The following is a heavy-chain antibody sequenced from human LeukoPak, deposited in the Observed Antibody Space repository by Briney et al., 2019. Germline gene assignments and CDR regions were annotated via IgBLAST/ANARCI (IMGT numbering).Heavy chain of an antibody. CDR3: TRGPRNDP. CDR1: GYPFSTYE. Sequence: ASVKVSCKTSGYPFSTYEINWVRQAAGQGLEWMGWVHPNSGNTAYAQKFQGRVTMTRDTSISTAYMELSGMRSDDTAVYFCTRGPRNDPWGQGTLVTVSS. D-gene: IGHD1-14*01. CDR2: VHPNSGNT. V-gene: IGHV1-8*01. J-gene: IGHJ5*02.